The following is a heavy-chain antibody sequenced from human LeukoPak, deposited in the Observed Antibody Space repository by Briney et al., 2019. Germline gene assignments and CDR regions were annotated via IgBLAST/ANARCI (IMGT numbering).Heavy chain of an antibody. CDR1: GGSISSGGNY. CDR3: ARGTTGGALFDY. J-gene: IGHJ4*02. D-gene: IGHD1-14*01. V-gene: IGHV4-61*08. Sequence: PSETLSLTCTVSGGSISSGGNYWSWIRQLPGRGLEWIGNIYYSGSNNYNPSLKSRVAISVDTSKNQFSLKLSSVTAADTAVYYCARGTTGGALFDYWGQGTLVTVSS. CDR2: IYYSGSN.